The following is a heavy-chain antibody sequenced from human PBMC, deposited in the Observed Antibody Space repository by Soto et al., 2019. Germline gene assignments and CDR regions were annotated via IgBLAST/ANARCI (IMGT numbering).Heavy chain of an antibody. J-gene: IGHJ4*02. Sequence: EVQLLESGGGLVQPGGSLRLSCAASGFTFSSYAMSWVRQAPGKGLEWVSAISGSGGSTYYADSVKGRFTISRDNSKNTLYLQMNSLRAEDTAVYYCAKGLYIVATIYGDPFDYWGQGTLVTVSS. D-gene: IGHD5-12*01. CDR2: ISGSGGST. V-gene: IGHV3-23*01. CDR3: AKGLYIVATIYGDPFDY. CDR1: GFTFSSYA.